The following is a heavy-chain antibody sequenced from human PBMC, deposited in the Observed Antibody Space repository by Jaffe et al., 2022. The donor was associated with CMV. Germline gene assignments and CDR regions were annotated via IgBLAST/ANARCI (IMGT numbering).Heavy chain of an antibody. V-gene: IGHV4-59*01. D-gene: IGHD2-15*01. CDR2: IYYSGST. CDR1: GGSISSYY. Sequence: QVQLQESGPGLVKPSETLSLTCTVSGGSISSYYWSWIRQPPGKGLEWIGYIYYSGSTNYNPSLKSRVTISVDTSKNQFSLKLSSVTAADTAVYYCARAPPGGGSLNYYYGMDVWGQGTTVTVSS. CDR3: ARAPPGGGSLNYYYGMDV. J-gene: IGHJ6*02.